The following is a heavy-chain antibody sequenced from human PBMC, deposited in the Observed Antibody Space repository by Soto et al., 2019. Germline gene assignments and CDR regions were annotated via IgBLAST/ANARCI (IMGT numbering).Heavy chain of an antibody. D-gene: IGHD2-2*01. Sequence: EVQLVESGGGLVQPGRSLRLSCAASGFTFDDYAMHWVRQAPGKGLEWGSGISWNSGSIGYADSVKGRFTISRDNAKNSLYLQMNSLRAEDTALYYCAKGLGYCSSTSCYHYYYYMDVWGKGTTVTVSS. J-gene: IGHJ6*03. CDR3: AKGLGYCSSTSCYHYYYYMDV. CDR1: GFTFDDYA. CDR2: ISWNSGSI. V-gene: IGHV3-9*01.